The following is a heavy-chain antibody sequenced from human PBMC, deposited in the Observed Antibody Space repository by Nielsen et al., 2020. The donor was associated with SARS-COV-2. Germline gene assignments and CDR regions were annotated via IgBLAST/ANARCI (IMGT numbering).Heavy chain of an antibody. J-gene: IGHJ5*02. V-gene: IGHV3-30-3*02. CDR2: ISYDGSNK. Sequence: VRQAPGKGLEWVAVISYDGSNKYYADSVKGRFTISRDNSKNTLYLQMNSLRAEDTAVYYCAKEEQWLSFDPWGQGTLVTVSS. D-gene: IGHD6-19*01. CDR3: AKEEQWLSFDP.